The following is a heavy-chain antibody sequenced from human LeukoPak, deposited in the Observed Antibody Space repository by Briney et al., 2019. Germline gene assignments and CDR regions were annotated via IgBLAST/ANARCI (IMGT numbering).Heavy chain of an antibody. J-gene: IGHJ4*02. V-gene: IGHV1-46*01. CDR1: GYTFTIYY. Sequence: ASVKVSCKASGYTFTIYYIHWVRQAPGQGLEWMGILNPSGGSTSYAQKFQGRVTMTRDTSTSTVYMELSSLRSDDTAVYYCARGAPTAAGLGRGYWGQGTLVTVSS. D-gene: IGHD6-13*01. CDR2: LNPSGGST. CDR3: ARGAPTAAGLGRGY.